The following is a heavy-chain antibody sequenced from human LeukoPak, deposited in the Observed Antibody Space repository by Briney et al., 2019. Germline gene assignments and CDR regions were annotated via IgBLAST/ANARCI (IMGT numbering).Heavy chain of an antibody. Sequence: GGSLRLSCAASGFTFSTYWMLWVRQAPGKGLMWVSRIGNDGCGISYADSVKGRFTISRDNAKNTLFLQMNSLRAEDTAVYYCARDLYVSALYWGQGTLVT. V-gene: IGHV3-74*01. D-gene: IGHD3-10*01. CDR2: IGNDGCGI. CDR3: ARDLYVSALY. CDR1: GFTFSTYW. J-gene: IGHJ4*02.